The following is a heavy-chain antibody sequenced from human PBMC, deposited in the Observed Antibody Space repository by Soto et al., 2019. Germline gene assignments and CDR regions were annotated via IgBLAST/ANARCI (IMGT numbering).Heavy chain of an antibody. J-gene: IGHJ6*02. CDR3: ARDKYCYGSGKDGMDV. V-gene: IGHV4-31*03. Sequence: SETLSLTCTVSGGSISSGGYYWTWIRQHPGKGLEWIGYIYYSGSTYYNPSLKSRVTISVDTSKNQFSLKLSSVTAADTAVYYCARDKYCYGSGKDGMDVWGQGTTVTVS. D-gene: IGHD3-10*01. CDR1: GGSISSGGYY. CDR2: IYYSGST.